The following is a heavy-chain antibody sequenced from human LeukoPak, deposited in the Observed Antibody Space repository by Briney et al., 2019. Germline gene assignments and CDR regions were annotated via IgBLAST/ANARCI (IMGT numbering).Heavy chain of an antibody. CDR3: AKDRPQYCSSVSCYVFDS. CDR2: ISFDGSNT. V-gene: IGHV3-30-3*01. Sequence: GGSLRLSCAASGFIFSNYVTHWVRQAPGKGLEWVAIISFDGSNTYYADSVQGRFTISRDNSKNTLYLQMNSLRPDDTALYYCAKDRPQYCSSVSCYVFDSWGQGTLVTVSS. D-gene: IGHD2-2*01. CDR1: GFIFSNYV. J-gene: IGHJ4*02.